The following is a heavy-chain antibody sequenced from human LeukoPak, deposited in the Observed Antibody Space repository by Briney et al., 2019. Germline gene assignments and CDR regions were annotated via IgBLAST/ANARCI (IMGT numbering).Heavy chain of an antibody. CDR1: GFTFSSYA. D-gene: IGHD3-10*01. CDR2: ISGSGGST. J-gene: IGHJ4*02. V-gene: IGHV3-23*01. Sequence: PGGSLRLSCAASGFTFSSYAMSWVRQAPGQGLEWVSAISGSGGSTYYADSVKGRFTISRDNSKNTLYLQMNSLRAEDTAVYYCAKDYYYGSGSYSQTLDYWGQGTLVTVSS. CDR3: AKDYYYGSGSYSQTLDY.